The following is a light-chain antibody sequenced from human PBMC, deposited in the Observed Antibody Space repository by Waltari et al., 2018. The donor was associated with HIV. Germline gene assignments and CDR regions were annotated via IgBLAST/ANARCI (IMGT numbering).Light chain of an antibody. CDR3: SSYVGSSTSWL. CDR2: DVT. J-gene: IGLJ3*02. Sequence: QSALTQPASVSGSPGQSIVISCTGTSDDVGYYNYVSWYQQNPGKVPKLVIYDVTSRPSGVSNRFSGSKSGNTASLTISGLRADDEADYYCSSYVGSSTSWLFGGGTKLTV. CDR1: SDDVGYYNY. V-gene: IGLV2-14*03.